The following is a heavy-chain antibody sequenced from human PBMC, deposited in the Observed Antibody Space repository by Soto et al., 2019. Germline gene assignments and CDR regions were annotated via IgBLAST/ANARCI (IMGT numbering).Heavy chain of an antibody. CDR1: GGSISSYY. CDR3: ARHPTVTEYYFDY. CDR2: IYYSGST. J-gene: IGHJ4*02. D-gene: IGHD4-17*01. V-gene: IGHV4-59*08. Sequence: QVQLQESGPGLVKPSETLSLTCTVSGGSISSYYWSWIRQPPGKGLEWIGYIYYSGSTNYNPSLKSRATTSVDTSQNQFSPQLSSVTAADTAVYYCARHPTVTEYYFDYWGQGTLVTVSS.